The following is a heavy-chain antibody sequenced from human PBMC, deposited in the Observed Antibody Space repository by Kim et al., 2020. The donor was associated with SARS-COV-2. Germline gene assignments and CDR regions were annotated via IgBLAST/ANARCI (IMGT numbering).Heavy chain of an antibody. CDR2: ISSSSSYT. D-gene: IGHD5-18*01. CDR3: ARVAQYSYGQVYWYFDL. CDR1: GFTFSDYY. J-gene: IGHJ2*01. V-gene: IGHV3-11*05. Sequence: GGSLRLSCAASGFTFSDYYMSWIRQAPGKGLEWVSYISSSSSYTNYADSVKGRFTISRDNAKNSLYLQMNSLRAEDTTVYYCARVAQYSYGQVYWYFDLWGRGTLVTVSS.